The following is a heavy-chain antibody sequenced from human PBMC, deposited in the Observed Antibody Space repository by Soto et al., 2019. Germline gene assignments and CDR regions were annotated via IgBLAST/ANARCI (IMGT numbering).Heavy chain of an antibody. Sequence: AETLALTFAVDGGSFSGYYWSWVRQPPGKGLEWIGEINHSGSTNSNPSLTSRVTISVDTSKNQFSLKLSSVTAADTAAYYCATLYCTNGVCYENDAFDISAQGTMVT. CDR3: ATLYCTNGVCYENDAFDI. CDR1: GGSFSGYY. CDR2: INHSGST. J-gene: IGHJ3*02. V-gene: IGHV4-34*01. D-gene: IGHD2-8*01.